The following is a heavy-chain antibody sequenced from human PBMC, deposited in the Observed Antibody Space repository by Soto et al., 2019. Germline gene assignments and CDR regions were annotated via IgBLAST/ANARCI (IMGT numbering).Heavy chain of an antibody. CDR2: IYYRGRT. CDR1: GGSISSGGHY. V-gene: IGHV4-31*03. J-gene: IGHJ6*02. CDR3: GRGLQAWSDCSSGSCHSPLKDYYYYYGNDV. D-gene: IGHD2-15*01. Sequence: PSETLSLTCTVSGGSISSGGHYWSWIRHHPGKGLEWIGYIYYRGRTYYNPSLKSRVTLSVDTSKNQFSLKLSSVTAADTAGYYCGRGLQAWSDCSSGSCHSPLKDYYYYYGNDVWGQGTTETVTS.